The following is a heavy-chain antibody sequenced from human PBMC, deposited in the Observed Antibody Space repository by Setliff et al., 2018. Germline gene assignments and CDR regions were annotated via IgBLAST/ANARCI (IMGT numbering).Heavy chain of an antibody. Sequence: GGSLRLSCTASGFTFRSYWMKWVRQAPGKGLEWVADIRHDGTTKYYLDSVKGRFTISRDNAKRSLYLQMNGLRADDTGVYYCVRDDADNYDAFDNWGQGTLVTVSS. CDR1: GFTFRSYW. CDR3: VRDDADNYDAFDN. J-gene: IGHJ3*02. D-gene: IGHD3-22*01. CDR2: IRHDGTTK. V-gene: IGHV3-7*01.